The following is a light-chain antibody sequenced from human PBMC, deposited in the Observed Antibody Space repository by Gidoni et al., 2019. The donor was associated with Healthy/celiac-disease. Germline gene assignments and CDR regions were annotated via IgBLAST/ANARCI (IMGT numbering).Light chain of an antibody. V-gene: IGKV1-39*01. CDR3: QQSYSTPPLT. J-gene: IGKJ4*01. Sequence: DIQMTQSPSSLSASLGDRVTITCRASQSISSYLHWYQQKPGKAPTLLIHAASSFQSGVPSRFSGSGSGTYFTLTISILQPEDFATYYCQQSYSTPPLTFXGXTKVEIK. CDR1: QSISSY. CDR2: AAS.